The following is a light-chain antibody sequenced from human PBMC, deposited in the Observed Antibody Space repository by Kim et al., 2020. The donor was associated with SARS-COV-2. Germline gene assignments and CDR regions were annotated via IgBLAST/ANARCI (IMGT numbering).Light chain of an antibody. CDR3: QQYYSSPYT. J-gene: IGKJ2*01. Sequence: RATINCRSSQSVLYSPNSKNYLAWYQQKPGQPPKLLIYWASTRESGVPDRFSGSGSGTDFTLTISSLQAEDVAVYYCQQYYSSPYTFGQGTKLEI. V-gene: IGKV4-1*01. CDR2: WAS. CDR1: QSVLYSPNSKNY.